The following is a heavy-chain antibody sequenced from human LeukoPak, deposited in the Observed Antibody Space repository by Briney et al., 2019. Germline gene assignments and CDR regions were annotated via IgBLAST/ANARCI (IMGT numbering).Heavy chain of an antibody. CDR1: GGSFSGYY. CDR2: INHSGNT. CDR3: ARGLSAIVH. V-gene: IGHV4-34*01. J-gene: IGHJ4*02. Sequence: SETLSLTCAVYGGSFSGYYWSWIRQPPGKGLEWIGEINHSGNTNYNPSLKSRVTISVDTSKNQFSLKLSSATAADTAVYYCARGLSAIVHWGQGTLVTVSS. D-gene: IGHD2-21*02.